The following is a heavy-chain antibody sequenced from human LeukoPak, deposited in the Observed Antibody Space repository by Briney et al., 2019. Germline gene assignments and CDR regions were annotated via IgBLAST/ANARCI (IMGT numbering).Heavy chain of an antibody. CDR2: IYHSGST. V-gene: IGHV4-4*02. CDR3: AGVHSSSWYPLDY. J-gene: IGHJ4*02. D-gene: IGHD6-13*01. CDR1: GGSISSSNW. Sequence: PSETLSLTCAVSGGSISSSNWWSWVRQPPGKGLEWIGEIYHSGSTNYNPSLKSRVTISVDKSKNHFSLKLSSVTAADTAVYYCAGVHSSSWYPLDYWGQGTLVTVSS.